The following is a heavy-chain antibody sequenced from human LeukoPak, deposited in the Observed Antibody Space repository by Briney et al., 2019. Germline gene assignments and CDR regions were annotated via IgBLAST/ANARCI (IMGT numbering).Heavy chain of an antibody. CDR1: GGSFSGYY. Sequence: SETLSLTCAVYGGSFSGYYWSWIRQPPGKGLEWIGEINHSGSTNYNPSLKSRVTISVDTSKNQFSLKLSSVTAADTAVYYCARGTMVREVIMGSNWFDPWGQGTLVTVSS. CDR2: INHSGST. J-gene: IGHJ5*02. CDR3: ARGTMVREVIMGSNWFDP. V-gene: IGHV4-34*01. D-gene: IGHD3-10*01.